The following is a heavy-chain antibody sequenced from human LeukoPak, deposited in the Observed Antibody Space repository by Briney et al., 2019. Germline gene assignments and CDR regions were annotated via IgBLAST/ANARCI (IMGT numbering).Heavy chain of an antibody. J-gene: IGHJ6*03. CDR3: ARVGPQGSGSYFRWYGYYYYYMDV. D-gene: IGHD3-10*01. V-gene: IGHV1-8*03. CDR2: MNPNSGIA. Sequence: GASVKVSCKASGYSFTNYDINWVRQATGPGLEWMGWMNPNSGIAAYAQKFQGRVTITRNTSISTAYMELSSLRSEDTAVYYCARVGPQGSGSYFRWYGYYYYYMDVWGKGTTVTISS. CDR1: GYSFTNYD.